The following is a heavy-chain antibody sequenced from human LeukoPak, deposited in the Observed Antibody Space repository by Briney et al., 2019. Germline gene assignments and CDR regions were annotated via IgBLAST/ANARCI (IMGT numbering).Heavy chain of an antibody. J-gene: IGHJ4*02. D-gene: IGHD3-22*01. CDR1: GFTFSSYS. Sequence: AGGSLRLSCAASGFTFSSYSMNWVRQAPGKGLEWVSYISSSSSTIYYADSVKGRFTISRDNAKNSLYLQMNSLRAEDTAVYYCASSFTYYYDSSGYSGMNYWGQGTLVTVSS. CDR3: ASSFTYYYDSSGYSGMNY. V-gene: IGHV3-48*04. CDR2: ISSSSSTI.